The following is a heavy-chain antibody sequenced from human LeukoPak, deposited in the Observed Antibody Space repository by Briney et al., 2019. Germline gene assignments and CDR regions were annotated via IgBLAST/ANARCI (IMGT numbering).Heavy chain of an antibody. J-gene: IGHJ5*02. Sequence: PGGSLRLSCAASGFTFSSYWMSWVRQAPGKGLEWVANIKQDGSEKYYVDSVKGRFTISRDNAKNSLYLQMNSLRAEDTAVYYCARDPGNSGSYFRRPNWFDPWGQGTLVTVSS. CDR1: GFTFSSYW. D-gene: IGHD1-26*01. CDR2: IKQDGSEK. CDR3: ARDPGNSGSYFRRPNWFDP. V-gene: IGHV3-7*03.